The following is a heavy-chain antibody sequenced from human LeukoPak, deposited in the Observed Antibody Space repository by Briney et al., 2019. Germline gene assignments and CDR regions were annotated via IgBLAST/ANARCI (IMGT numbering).Heavy chain of an antibody. Sequence: PGGYLSFSCAASGFNFDDYAMHWVGHAPGKGLEWVCLISCDGGFTDYADSVKGRFTISRDNSKNSLYLQMNSLRAEDTALYYCAKDATISAADIDYWGQGTLVTVSS. D-gene: IGHD6-13*01. CDR3: AKDATISAADIDY. V-gene: IGHV3-43D*03. CDR1: GFNFDDYA. CDR2: ISCDGGFT. J-gene: IGHJ4*02.